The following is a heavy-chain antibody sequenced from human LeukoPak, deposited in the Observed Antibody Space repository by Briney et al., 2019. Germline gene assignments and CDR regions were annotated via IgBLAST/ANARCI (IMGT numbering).Heavy chain of an antibody. D-gene: IGHD2-15*01. CDR2: IYYSGST. Sequence: SETLSLTCTVSGGSISSGDYYWRGIPQPPGKRLVWFGYIYYSGSTYYDPSLKSRVTISVDTSKNQVSLKLSSVTAADTAVYYCARVPYCSGGSCYYYFDYWGQGTLVTVSS. CDR1: GGSISSGDYY. CDR3: ARVPYCSGGSCYYYFDY. J-gene: IGHJ4*02. V-gene: IGHV4-30-4*01.